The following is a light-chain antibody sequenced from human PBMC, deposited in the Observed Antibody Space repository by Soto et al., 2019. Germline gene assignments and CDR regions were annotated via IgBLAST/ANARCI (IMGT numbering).Light chain of an antibody. Sequence: QSVLTQPASVSGSPGQSITISCTGTSSDVGSYNLVSWYQQHPGKAPKLMIYEGSKRPSGVSNRFSGSKSGNPASLTISGLQAEDEADYYYCSYEGSSTYVFGTGTRSPS. CDR2: EGS. CDR3: CSYEGSSTYV. CDR1: SSDVGSYNL. V-gene: IGLV2-23*01. J-gene: IGLJ1*01.